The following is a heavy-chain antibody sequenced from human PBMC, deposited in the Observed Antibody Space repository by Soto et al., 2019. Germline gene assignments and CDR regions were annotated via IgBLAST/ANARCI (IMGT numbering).Heavy chain of an antibody. V-gene: IGHV4-34*01. D-gene: IGHD2-8*02. CDR2: INHSRST. Sequence: PSETLSLTCAVYGGSFSGYYWTWIRQPPGTGLEWIGEINHSRSTNYNQSLKSRVTISVDTSKNQFSLKLTSVTAADTAVYYCARDKITGLFDYWGQGTLVTVSS. CDR3: ARDKITGLFDY. CDR1: GGSFSGYY. J-gene: IGHJ4*02.